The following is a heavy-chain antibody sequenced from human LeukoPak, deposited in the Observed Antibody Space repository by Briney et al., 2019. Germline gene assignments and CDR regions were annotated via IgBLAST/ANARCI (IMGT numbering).Heavy chain of an antibody. Sequence: PGGSLRLSFAASGLTFSSYAMHWVRRAPAKGLEGGAVISYDGSNKYYADSVKGRFTISRDNSKNTLYLQMNSLRAEDTAVYYCAREDVVVPGYNWFDPWGQGTLVTVSS. J-gene: IGHJ5*02. CDR2: ISYDGSNK. V-gene: IGHV3-30*04. CDR3: AREDVVVPGYNWFDP. D-gene: IGHD2-2*01. CDR1: GLTFSSYA.